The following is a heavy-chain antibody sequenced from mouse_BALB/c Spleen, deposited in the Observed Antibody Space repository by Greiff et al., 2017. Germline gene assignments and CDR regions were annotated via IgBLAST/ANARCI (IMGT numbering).Heavy chain of an antibody. CDR3: ARLIYDGYLLDY. D-gene: IGHD2-3*01. J-gene: IGHJ2*01. V-gene: IGHV5-6*01. CDR2: ISSGGSYT. Sequence: EVQGVESGGDLVKPGGSLKLSCAASGFTFSSYGMSWVRQTPDKRLEWVATISSGGSYTYYPDSVKGRFTISRDNAKNTLYLQMSSLKSEDTAMYYCARLIYDGYLLDYWGQGTTLTVSS. CDR1: GFTFSSYG.